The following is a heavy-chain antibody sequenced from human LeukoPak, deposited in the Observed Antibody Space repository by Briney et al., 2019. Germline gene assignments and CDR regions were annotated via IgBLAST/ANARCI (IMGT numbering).Heavy chain of an antibody. J-gene: IGHJ4*02. CDR2: VGIAADT. D-gene: IGHD1-26*01. CDR3: VRQKKSHGNFDY. Sequence: GGSLRLSCAASGFTFSDHAMYWVRQAPGKGLEWVSAVGIAADTFYPGSVKGRFTISRENAKNSLYLQMNSLGVEDTAVYYCVRQKKSHGNFDYWGQGTLVTVSS. CDR1: GFTFSDHA. V-gene: IGHV3-13*01.